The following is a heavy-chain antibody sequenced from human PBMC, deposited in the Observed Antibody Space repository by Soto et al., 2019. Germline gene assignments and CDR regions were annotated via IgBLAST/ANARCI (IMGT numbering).Heavy chain of an antibody. V-gene: IGHV1-69*01. CDR3: AREPYCGGDCQTDYWFDP. CDR2: IIPMIGTT. J-gene: IGHJ5*02. D-gene: IGHD2-21*02. Sequence: QVQLVQSGAEVRKPGSSVKVSCKTSGGTFSSYAIVWVRQAPGQGLEWMGGIIPMIGTTNYAQRFQGRLKITADESTSTAYMELSSLTSEDTAVYYCAREPYCGGDCQTDYWFDPWGQGTLVTVSS. CDR1: GGTFSSYA.